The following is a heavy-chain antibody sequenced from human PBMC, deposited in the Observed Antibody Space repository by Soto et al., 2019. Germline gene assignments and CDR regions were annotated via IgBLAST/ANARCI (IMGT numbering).Heavy chain of an antibody. CDR3: ARGQEGIVATH. D-gene: IGHD5-12*01. V-gene: IGHV4-34*01. CDR2: IKDGGVT. Sequence: QVHLQQWGAGLLKPSETLSLTCAVNGGSLTGYYWSWIRQPPGKGLEWIGEIKDGGVTNYSPSLKGRVTMSADTSKNQFSLKLNSVTAADTAVYYCARGQEGIVATHWDQGTLVIVSS. J-gene: IGHJ4*02. CDR1: GGSLTGYY.